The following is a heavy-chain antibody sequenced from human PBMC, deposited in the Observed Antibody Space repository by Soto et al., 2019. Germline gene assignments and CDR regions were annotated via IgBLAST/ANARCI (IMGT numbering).Heavy chain of an antibody. D-gene: IGHD2-2*02. J-gene: IGHJ3*02. V-gene: IGHV3-21*01. Sequence: PGGSLRLSCAASGFTFSSYSMNWVRQAPGKGLEWVSSISSSSSYIYYADSVKGRFTISRDNAKNSLYLQMNSLRAEDTAVYYCARDCSSTSCYTDEAFDIWGQGTMVTASS. CDR2: ISSSSSYI. CDR1: GFTFSSYS. CDR3: ARDCSSTSCYTDEAFDI.